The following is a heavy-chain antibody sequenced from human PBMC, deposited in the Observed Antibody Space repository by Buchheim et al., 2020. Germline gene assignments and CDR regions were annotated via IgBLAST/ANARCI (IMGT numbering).Heavy chain of an antibody. CDR2: IYYTRST. Sequence: QLQLQESGPGLVKSSETLSLTCTVSGDSISSSRHYWGWIRQPPGKGLEWIGNIYYTRSTYYIPSLKSRVTISVDTSKNQLSLKLSSVTAADTAVYYCARSPDPYYDISGYLFDYWGQGTL. J-gene: IGHJ4*02. CDR1: GDSISSSRHY. V-gene: IGHV4-39*01. CDR3: ARSPDPYYDISGYLFDY. D-gene: IGHD3-22*01.